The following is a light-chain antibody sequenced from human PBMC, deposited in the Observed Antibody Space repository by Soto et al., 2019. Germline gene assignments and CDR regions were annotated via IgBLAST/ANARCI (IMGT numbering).Light chain of an antibody. CDR2: GTS. CDR3: QQYGSSGT. Sequence: IVFTQSPGTLSLSPGDRGTLSCRASQSFSSHFLAWYQQKPGQAPRLLIHGTSSRATGIPDRLSSSGAGTDFTLTISRLEPEDFAVYYCQQYGSSGTFGQGTKVEIK. CDR1: QSFSSHF. V-gene: IGKV3-20*01. J-gene: IGKJ1*01.